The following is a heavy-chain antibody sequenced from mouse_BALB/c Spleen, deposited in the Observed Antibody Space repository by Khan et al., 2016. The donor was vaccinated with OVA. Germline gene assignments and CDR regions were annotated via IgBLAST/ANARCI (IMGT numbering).Heavy chain of an antibody. J-gene: IGHJ2*01. Sequence: QVQLQQSGPVLVKPGASVKMSCKASGYTFSDYVMNWVKQRTGQGLEWIGQIYPGSGNPYYNEKFKGKATLTTDKSSNTAYMQLNSLTSEDSAVYFCARSGYGSLVYWGQGTALTVSS. CDR3: ARSGYGSLVY. CDR2: IYPGSGNP. D-gene: IGHD1-1*01. CDR1: GYTFSDYV. V-gene: IGHV1-77*01.